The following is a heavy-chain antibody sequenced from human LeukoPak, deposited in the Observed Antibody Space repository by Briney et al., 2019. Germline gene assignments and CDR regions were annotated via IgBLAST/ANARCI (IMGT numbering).Heavy chain of an antibody. D-gene: IGHD2-21*02. Sequence: SVKVSCKASGGTFSSYAISWVRQAPGQGLEWMGRIIPILGIANYAQKFQGRVTITADKSTSTAYMELSSLRSEDTAVYYCARGGFCGGDCWVLDYWGQGTLVTVSS. CDR3: ARGGFCGGDCWVLDY. CDR2: IIPILGIA. V-gene: IGHV1-69*04. CDR1: GGTFSSYA. J-gene: IGHJ4*02.